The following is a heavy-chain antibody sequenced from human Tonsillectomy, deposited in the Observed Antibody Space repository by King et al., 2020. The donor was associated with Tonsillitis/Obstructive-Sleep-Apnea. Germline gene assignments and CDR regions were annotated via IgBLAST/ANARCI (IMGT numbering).Heavy chain of an antibody. J-gene: IGHJ3*02. V-gene: IGHV3-33*01. CDR1: GFTFSSYG. D-gene: IGHD4-17*01. CDR2: IWYDGSNK. Sequence: VQLVESGGGVVQPGRSLRLSCAASGFTFSSYGMHWVRQAPGKGLEWVAVIWYDGSNKYYADSVKGRFTISRDNSKNTLYLQMNSLRAEETAVYYCARDHYGDYPKYAFDIWGQGTMVTVSS. CDR3: ARDHYGDYPKYAFDI.